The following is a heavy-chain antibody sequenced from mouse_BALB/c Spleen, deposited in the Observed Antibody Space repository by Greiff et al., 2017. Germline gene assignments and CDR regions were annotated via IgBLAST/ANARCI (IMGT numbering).Heavy chain of an antibody. CDR2: ISSGSSTI. J-gene: IGHJ3*01. V-gene: IGHV5-17*02. D-gene: IGHD1-1*01. CDR1: GFTFSSFG. CDR3: ARNYGSSYPAWFAY. Sequence: EVKLVESGGGLVQPGGSRKLSCAASGFTFSSFGMHWVRQAPEKGLEWVAYISSGSSTIYYADTVKGRFTISRDNPKNTLFLQMTSLRSEDTAMYYCARNYGSSYPAWFAYWGQGTLVTVSA.